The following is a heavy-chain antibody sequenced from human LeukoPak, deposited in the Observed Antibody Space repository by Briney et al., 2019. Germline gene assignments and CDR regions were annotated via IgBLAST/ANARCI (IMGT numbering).Heavy chain of an antibody. CDR2: INPNSGGT. Sequence: ASVKVSCMASGYTFTGYYMHWVRQAPGQGLEWMGWINPNSGGTNYAQKLQGRVTMTTDTSTSTAYMELRSLRSDDTAVYYCARVRAMVRGAPFDYWGQGTLVTVSS. CDR3: ARVRAMVRGAPFDY. V-gene: IGHV1-2*02. J-gene: IGHJ4*02. CDR1: GYTFTGYY. D-gene: IGHD3-10*01.